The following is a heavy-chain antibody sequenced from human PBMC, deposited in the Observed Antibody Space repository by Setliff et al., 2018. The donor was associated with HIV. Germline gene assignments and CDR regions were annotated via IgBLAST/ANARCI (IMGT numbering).Heavy chain of an antibody. J-gene: IGHJ3*01. D-gene: IGHD3-9*01. CDR2: IYLGETT. Sequence: ASETLSLTCTVSSGYMSGHFWTWVRQTPGEGLEWIGNIYLGETTNYNPSLKSRATISLDTSKRRFSLHLTSVTAADTAIYYCARDPSQYLDFLFDPQPFNVWGHGTMVTVSS. CDR1: SGYMSGHF. V-gene: IGHV4-59*11. CDR3: ARDPSQYLDFLFDPQPFNV.